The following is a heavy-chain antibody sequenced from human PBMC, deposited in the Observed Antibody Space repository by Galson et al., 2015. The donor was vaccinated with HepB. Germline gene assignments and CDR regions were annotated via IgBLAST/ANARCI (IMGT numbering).Heavy chain of an antibody. CDR3: VAEDYYGSGGQRAEGWNFDL. CDR2: IVAGRGTT. V-gene: IGHV1-58*02. CDR1: GFAFSSSA. J-gene: IGHJ2*01. D-gene: IGHD3-10*01. Sequence: SVKVSCKASGFAFSSSAMQWVRQARGQRLEWIGWIVAGRGTTNYAQKFQERVTITRDTSTDTVHMELSSLRSEDTAVYYCVAEDYYGSGGQRAEGWNFDLWGPGTLVAVSS.